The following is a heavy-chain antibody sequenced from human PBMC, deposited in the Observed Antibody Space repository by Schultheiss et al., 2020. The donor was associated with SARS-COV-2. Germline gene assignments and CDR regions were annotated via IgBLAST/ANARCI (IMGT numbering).Heavy chain of an antibody. D-gene: IGHD4-23*01. CDR1: GGSFSGYY. CDR3: ARGWDYGGNSGEDY. CDR2: IYHSGST. J-gene: IGHJ4*02. V-gene: IGHV4-34*01. Sequence: SETLSLTCAVYGGSFSGYYWSWVRQPPGKGLEWIGSIYHSGSTYYNPSLKSRVTISVDTSKNQFSLKLSSVTAADTAVYYCARGWDYGGNSGEDYWGQGTLVTVSS.